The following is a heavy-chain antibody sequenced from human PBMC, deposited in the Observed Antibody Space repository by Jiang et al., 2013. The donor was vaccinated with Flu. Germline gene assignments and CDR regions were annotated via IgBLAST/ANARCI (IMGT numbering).Heavy chain of an antibody. D-gene: IGHD5-24*01. Sequence: LLKPSETLSLTCTVSGGSISGYYWSWIRQPPGKGLEWIGYIYSSGNTNYNPSLKSRVTISIDTSKIQFSLKLSSVTAADTAVYYCAKGGDGYRTFDYWGQGTLVTVSS. J-gene: IGHJ4*02. CDR2: IYSSGNT. V-gene: IGHV4-59*01. CDR3: AKGGDGYRTFDY. CDR1: GGSISGYY.